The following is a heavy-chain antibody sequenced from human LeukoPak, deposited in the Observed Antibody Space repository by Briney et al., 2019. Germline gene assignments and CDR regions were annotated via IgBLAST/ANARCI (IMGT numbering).Heavy chain of an antibody. CDR2: IYYSGST. Sequence: SETLSLTCTVSGGSISSSSYYWGWIRQPPGKGLEWIGNIYYSGSTYYNPSLKSRVTISADTSKNQFSLKLSSVTAADTAVCYCARQAVAGRTFDYWGQGTLVTVSS. V-gene: IGHV4-39*01. D-gene: IGHD6-19*01. CDR3: ARQAVAGRTFDY. CDR1: GGSISSSSYY. J-gene: IGHJ4*02.